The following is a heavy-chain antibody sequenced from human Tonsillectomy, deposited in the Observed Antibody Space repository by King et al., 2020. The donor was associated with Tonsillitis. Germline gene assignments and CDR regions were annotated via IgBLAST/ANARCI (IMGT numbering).Heavy chain of an antibody. V-gene: IGHV4-59*01. CDR2: IHYSGST. CDR1: GGSISSYY. J-gene: IGHJ2*01. Sequence: VQLQESGPRLVKPSETLSLTCTVSGGSISSYYWSWIRQPPGKGLECIGYIHYSGSTNYNPSLKSRVTISVDTSKNQFSLKLSSVTAADTAVYYCARDQKYYYDSSDRYFDLWGRGTLVTVSS. CDR3: ARDQKYYYDSSDRYFDL. D-gene: IGHD3-22*01.